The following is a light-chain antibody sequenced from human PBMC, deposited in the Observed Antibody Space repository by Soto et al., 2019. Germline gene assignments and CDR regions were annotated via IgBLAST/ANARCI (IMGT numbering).Light chain of an antibody. Sequence: EIVMTQSPATLSVSPGERATLSCRASQSVSSNLAWYQQKPGQAPRLLFYGASTRATGIPARFSGSRSGTEFTLTISSLQSEDFAVYYCQQYNNWPPWTFGQGTKLEIK. CDR2: GAS. CDR1: QSVSSN. CDR3: QQYNNWPPWT. V-gene: IGKV3-15*01. J-gene: IGKJ2*02.